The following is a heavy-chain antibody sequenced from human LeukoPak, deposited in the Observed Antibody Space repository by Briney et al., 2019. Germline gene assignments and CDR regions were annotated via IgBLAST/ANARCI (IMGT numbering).Heavy chain of an antibody. V-gene: IGHV3-53*01. J-gene: IGHJ6*02. CDR2: IYSGGST. D-gene: IGHD2-15*01. Sequence: QAGGSLRLSCAASGFTFSDYYMSWVRQAPGKGLEWVSVIYSGGSTYYADSVKGRFTISRDNSKNTLYLQMNSLRAEDTAVYYCARTDTSGYCSGGSCQVLGMDVWGQGTTVTVSS. CDR1: GFTFSDYY. CDR3: ARTDTSGYCSGGSCQVLGMDV.